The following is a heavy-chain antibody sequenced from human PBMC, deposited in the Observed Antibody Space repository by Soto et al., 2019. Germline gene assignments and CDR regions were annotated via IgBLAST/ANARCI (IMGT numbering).Heavy chain of an antibody. CDR1: GASISNYY. CDR3: AXGGGWLTDY. V-gene: IGHV4-59*01. D-gene: IGHD6-19*01. J-gene: IGHJ4*02. Sequence: QVQLQESGPGLVKPSETLSLTCTISGASISNYYCNWFRQPPGKGLEWIGYIHNSGGTNYNPSLKSPVTISLDTSKNQSSLKLTSVTVADTAVYYCAXGGGWLTDYWGQGTLVTVSS. CDR2: IHNSGGT.